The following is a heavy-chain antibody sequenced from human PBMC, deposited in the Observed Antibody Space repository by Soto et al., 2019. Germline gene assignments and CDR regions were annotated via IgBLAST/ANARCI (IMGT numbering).Heavy chain of an antibody. Sequence: SETHSHPSTVSGGNIISHYWSRIRQPTGKGLEWIGYIYYSGSTNYNPSLKSRVTISVDTSKNQFSLKLSSVTAADTAVYYCARSVRGVSRTAQTYYYYMDVWGKGTTVTVSS. CDR1: GGNIISHY. CDR3: ARSVRGVSRTAQTYYYYMDV. D-gene: IGHD3-10*01. V-gene: IGHV4-59*11. J-gene: IGHJ6*03. CDR2: IYYSGST.